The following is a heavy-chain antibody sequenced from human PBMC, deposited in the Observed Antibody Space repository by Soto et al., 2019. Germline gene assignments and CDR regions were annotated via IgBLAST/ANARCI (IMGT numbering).Heavy chain of an antibody. J-gene: IGHJ6*02. Sequence: QVQLVQSGAEVKKPGASVKVSCKASGYTFTSYGISWVRQAPGQGLEWMGWISAYNGNTNYAQKLQGRVTMTTDTSTSTAYMELRSLRSDDTAVYYCARVYCSSTSCYDWNYYYYGMDVWGQGTTVTVSS. CDR1: GYTFTSYG. V-gene: IGHV1-18*01. CDR2: ISAYNGNT. CDR3: ARVYCSSTSCYDWNYYYYGMDV. D-gene: IGHD2-2*01.